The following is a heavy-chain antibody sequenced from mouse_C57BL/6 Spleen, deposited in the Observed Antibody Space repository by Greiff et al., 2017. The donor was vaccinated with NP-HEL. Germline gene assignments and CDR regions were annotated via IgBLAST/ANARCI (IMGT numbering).Heavy chain of an antibody. J-gene: IGHJ4*01. V-gene: IGHV1-82*01. Sequence: VQLQQSGPELVKPGASVKISCKASGYAFSSSWMNWVKQRPGKGLEWIGRIYPGDGDTNYNGKFKGKATLTADKSSSTAYMQLSSLTSEDSAVYFCARHGYYPYYAMDYWGQGTSVTVSS. CDR3: ARHGYYPYYAMDY. D-gene: IGHD2-3*01. CDR1: GYAFSSSW. CDR2: IYPGDGDT.